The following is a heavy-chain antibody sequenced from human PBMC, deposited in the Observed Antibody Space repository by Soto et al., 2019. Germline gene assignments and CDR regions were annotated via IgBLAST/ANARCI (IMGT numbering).Heavy chain of an antibody. CDR3: ARYRLWFGEFTLDS. CDR2: IHSTGST. J-gene: IGHJ4*02. Sequence: SETLSLPCTVSGDSMDRYYWTWLRQSPGKGLEWIGYIHSTGSTNYNPSLMSRVTMSVDTSKIQFSLNLSSMAAADTAVYYCARYRLWFGEFTLDSRGQGALVTVS. V-gene: IGHV4-59*08. D-gene: IGHD3-10*01. CDR1: GDSMDRYY.